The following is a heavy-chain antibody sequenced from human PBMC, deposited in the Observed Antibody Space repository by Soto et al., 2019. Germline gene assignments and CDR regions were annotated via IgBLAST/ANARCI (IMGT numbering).Heavy chain of an antibody. V-gene: IGHV3-9*02. CDR3: TEDILPGGADV. D-gene: IGHD3-16*01. CDR1: AFSSHHHA. J-gene: IGHJ6*02. Sequence: SLRLSCVASAFSSHHHAIHWVRQGPGKGLEWVSGIHWNNGATGYADSVKGRFTIFKDNVKNSVYLQMNGLRTDDTAFYYCTEDILPGGADVWGQGTTVTVSS. CDR2: IHWNNGAT.